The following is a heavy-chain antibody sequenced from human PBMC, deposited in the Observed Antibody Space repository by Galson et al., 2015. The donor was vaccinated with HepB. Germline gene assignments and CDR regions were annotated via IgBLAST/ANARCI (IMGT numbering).Heavy chain of an antibody. Sequence: SLRLSCAASGFTFSSYAMSWVRQAPGKGLEWVSAISGSGGSTYYADSVKGRFTISRDNSKNTLYLQMNSLRAEDTAVYYCAKGESTSLYYYYGMDVWGQGTTVTVSS. CDR1: GFTFSSYA. D-gene: IGHD2-2*01. J-gene: IGHJ6*02. CDR3: AKGESTSLYYYYGMDV. CDR2: ISGSGGST. V-gene: IGHV3-23*01.